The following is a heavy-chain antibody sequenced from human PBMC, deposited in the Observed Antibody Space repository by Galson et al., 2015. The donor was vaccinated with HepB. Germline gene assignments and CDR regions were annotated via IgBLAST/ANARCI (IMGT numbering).Heavy chain of an antibody. CDR1: GFTFSSFA. J-gene: IGHJ4*02. CDR2: VSNDGKYE. Sequence: SLRLSCAASGFTFSSFAIHWVRQAPGKGLEWVAVVSNDGKYEHFADSVKGRFTISRDNSKNTVYLQMSSLRGEDTAAYYCARKNDFWSGYYDCWGQGTMVTVSS. D-gene: IGHD3-3*01. V-gene: IGHV3-30*04. CDR3: ARKNDFWSGYYDC.